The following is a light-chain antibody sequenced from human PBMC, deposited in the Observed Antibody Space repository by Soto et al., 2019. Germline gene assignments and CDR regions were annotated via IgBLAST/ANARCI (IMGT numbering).Light chain of an antibody. Sequence: EIVLTQSPATLSLSPGERATLSCRASQSVSSYLAWYQQKPGQAPRLLIYDASNRATGIPARFSGSGSGTDFTLTTSSLQPDDFATYYCQQYNSYPLTFXGGTKVDIK. CDR1: QSVSSY. CDR3: QQYNSYPLT. CDR2: DAS. J-gene: IGKJ4*01. V-gene: IGKV3-11*01.